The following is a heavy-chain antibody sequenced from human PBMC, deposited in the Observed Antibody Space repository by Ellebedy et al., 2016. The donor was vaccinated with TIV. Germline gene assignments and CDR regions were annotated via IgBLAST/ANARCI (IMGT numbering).Heavy chain of an antibody. CDR1: GFSLSPFSAYW. Sequence: GESLKISCAASGFSLSPFSAYWMHWVRQAPGKGLVWVSRIKGDGSGATYADSVKGRFTISRDKVEDSLSLQMNNLRAEDTGVYYCARERSGYWDLWGPGTPVTVSS. V-gene: IGHV3-74*01. CDR2: IKGDGSGA. D-gene: IGHD5-12*01. J-gene: IGHJ5*02. CDR3: ARERSGYWDL.